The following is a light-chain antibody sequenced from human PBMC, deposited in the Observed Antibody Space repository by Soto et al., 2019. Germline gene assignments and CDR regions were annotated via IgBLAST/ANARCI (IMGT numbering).Light chain of an antibody. CDR2: GNT. CDR1: SSNIGAGYD. Sequence: QSVLTQPPSVSGAPGQTVTISCTGNSSNIGAGYDVHWYQQFPGAAPKVLIHGNTNRPAGAPARFSGSKSGTSASLAITGLQAEDEADYYCQSYDSSRVVFGGGTKVTVL. V-gene: IGLV1-40*01. CDR3: QSYDSSRVV. J-gene: IGLJ2*01.